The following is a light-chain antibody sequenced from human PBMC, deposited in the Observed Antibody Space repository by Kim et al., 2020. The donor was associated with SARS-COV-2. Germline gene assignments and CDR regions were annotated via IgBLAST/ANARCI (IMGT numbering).Light chain of an antibody. CDR1: QSVSGSY. CDR3: QQYGSSPPYT. Sequence: SPGERATLSCRASQSVSGSYLAWYQQKPGQAPRLLIYGASSRATGIPDRFSGSGSGTDFTLTISRLEPEDFAVYYCQQYGSSPPYTFGQGTKLEIK. CDR2: GAS. V-gene: IGKV3-20*01. J-gene: IGKJ2*01.